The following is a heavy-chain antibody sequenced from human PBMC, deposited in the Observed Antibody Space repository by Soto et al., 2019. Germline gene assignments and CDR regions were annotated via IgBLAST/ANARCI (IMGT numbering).Heavy chain of an antibody. CDR2: IIPIFGTA. D-gene: IGHD3-3*01. CDR3: AMPSPHYDQPRYGMDF. CDR1: GGTFSSYA. J-gene: IGHJ6*02. V-gene: IGHV1-69*01. Sequence: QVQLVQSGAEVKKPGSSVKVSCKASGGTFSSYAISWVRQAPGQGLEWMGGIIPIFGTANYAQKFQGRVTITADEYTRTADMELSSMRSDDTAVYYCAMPSPHYDQPRYGMDFWGQGTTVTVSS.